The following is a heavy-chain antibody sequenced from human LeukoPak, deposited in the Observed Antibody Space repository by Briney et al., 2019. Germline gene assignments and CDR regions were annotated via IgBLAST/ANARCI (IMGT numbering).Heavy chain of an antibody. D-gene: IGHD3-10*01. V-gene: IGHV3-20*04. CDR1: GFTFDDYG. Sequence: PGGSLRLSCAASGFTFDDYGMSWVRQAPGKGLEWVSGINRNGGSTGYADSVKGRFTISIDNAKNSLYLQMNSLRAEDTALYYCARARGSGGSGSYSFFDYWGQGTLVTVSS. CDR2: INRNGGST. CDR3: ARARGSGGSGSYSFFDY. J-gene: IGHJ4*02.